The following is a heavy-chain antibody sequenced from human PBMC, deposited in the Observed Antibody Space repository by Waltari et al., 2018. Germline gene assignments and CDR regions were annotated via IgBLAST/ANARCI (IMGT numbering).Heavy chain of an antibody. CDR1: GGTFSSYA. D-gene: IGHD3-22*01. CDR3: ARAPGYYYDSSGYYLFDY. V-gene: IGHV1-69*15. Sequence: QVQLVQSGAEVKKPGSSGKVSCKASGGTFSSYAISWVRQAPGQGLEWMGRIIPIFGTANYAQKFQGRVTITADESTSTAYMELSSLRSEDTAVYYCARAPGYYYDSSGYYLFDYWGQGTLVTVSS. J-gene: IGHJ4*02. CDR2: IIPIFGTA.